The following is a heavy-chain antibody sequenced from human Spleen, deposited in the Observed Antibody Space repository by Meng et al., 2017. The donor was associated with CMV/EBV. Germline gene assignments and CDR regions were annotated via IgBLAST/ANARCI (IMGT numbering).Heavy chain of an antibody. J-gene: IGHJ4*02. CDR3: TTAIGGSYSLSY. D-gene: IGHD1-26*01. V-gene: IGHV3-15*01. Sequence: EVQLVESGXGLVKPGGSLRLSCAASGFTFSNAWMSWVRQAPGKGLEWVGRIKSKTDGGTTDYAAPVKGRFTISRDDSKNTLYLQMNSLKTEDTAVYYCTTAIGGSYSLSYWGQGTLVTVSS. CDR2: IKSKTDGGTT. CDR1: GFTFSNAW.